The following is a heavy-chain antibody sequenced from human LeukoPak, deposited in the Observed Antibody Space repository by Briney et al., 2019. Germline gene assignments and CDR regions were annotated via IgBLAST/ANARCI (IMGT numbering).Heavy chain of an antibody. Sequence: SETLSLTCTVPGTSITSHYWSWLRQPPGKGLEWIGHIYYSGTTDYNSSLKSRVTISVDTSRNQCSLKLNSVTAADTAVYFCARRTTAQYYFDLWGQGTLVTVSS. CDR3: ARRTTAQYYFDL. V-gene: IGHV4-59*11. CDR2: IYYSGTT. D-gene: IGHD1-14*01. CDR1: GTSITSHY. J-gene: IGHJ4*02.